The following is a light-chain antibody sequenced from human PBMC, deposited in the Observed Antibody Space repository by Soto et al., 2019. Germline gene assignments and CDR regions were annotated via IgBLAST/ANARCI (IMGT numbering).Light chain of an antibody. CDR1: SSNIGAGYD. CDR3: QSYDSSLSRV. V-gene: IGLV1-40*01. J-gene: IGLJ1*01. CDR2: GNS. Sequence: QSVLTQPPSVSGAPGQRVTISCTGSSSNIGAGYDVHWYQQLPGTAPKLLIYGNSNRPSGVPDRFSGSKSGTSASLAITELQAEDEADYYCQSYDSSLSRVFGTGTKVTVL.